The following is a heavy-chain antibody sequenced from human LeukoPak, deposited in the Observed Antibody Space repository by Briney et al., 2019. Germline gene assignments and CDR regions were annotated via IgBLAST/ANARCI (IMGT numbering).Heavy chain of an antibody. Sequence: ASVKVSCKASGYTFTSYYMHWVRQAPGQGLEWMGIINPSGGSTSYAQKFQGRVTMTRDTSTSTVYMELSSLRSEDTAVYYCARYGYASSGYYSYFDYWGQGTLVTVSS. CDR1: GYTFTSYY. CDR2: INPSGGST. D-gene: IGHD3-22*01. J-gene: IGHJ4*02. V-gene: IGHV1-46*01. CDR3: ARYGYASSGYYSYFDY.